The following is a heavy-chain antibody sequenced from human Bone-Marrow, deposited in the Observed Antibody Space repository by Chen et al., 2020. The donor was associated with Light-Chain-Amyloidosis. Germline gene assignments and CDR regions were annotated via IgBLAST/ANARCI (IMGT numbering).Heavy chain of an antibody. D-gene: IGHD3-9*01. CDR2: ISGSGGSR. CDR1: GFAFSSYV. CDR3: AKDISYDDILPGYPADAFDI. J-gene: IGHJ3*02. Sequence: GGSLRLSCAASGFAFSSYVMSWVRQAPGKGLEWVSTISGSGGSRYYGDSVKGRLTISRDNSKNALFLQMNSLRAEDTAVYYCAKDISYDDILPGYPADAFDIWGQGTMVTVSS. V-gene: IGHV3-23*01.